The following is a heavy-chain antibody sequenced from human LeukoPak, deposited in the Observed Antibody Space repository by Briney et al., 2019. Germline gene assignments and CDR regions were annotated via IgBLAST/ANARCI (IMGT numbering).Heavy chain of an antibody. Sequence: GGSLRLSCAASGFTFSSYAMHWVRQAPGKELKWVAVISYDGSNKYYADFVKGRFTISRDNSKNTLYLQMNSLRAEDTAVYYCARGNCSSASCYRFDPWGQGTLVTVSS. CDR1: GFTFSSYA. J-gene: IGHJ5*02. CDR3: ARGNCSSASCYRFDP. V-gene: IGHV3-30*04. D-gene: IGHD2-2*01. CDR2: ISYDGSNK.